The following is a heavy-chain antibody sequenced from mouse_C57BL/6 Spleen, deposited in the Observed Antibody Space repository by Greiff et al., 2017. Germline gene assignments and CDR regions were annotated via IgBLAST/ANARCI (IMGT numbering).Heavy chain of an antibody. V-gene: IGHV5-16*01. CDR3: AREGVDCYPYYAMDY. CDR2: INYDGSST. CDR1: GFTFSDYY. D-gene: IGHD2-3*01. J-gene: IGHJ4*01. Sequence: DVQLVESEGGLVQPGSSMKLSCTASGFTFSDYYMAWVRQVPEKGLEWVANINYDGSSTYYLDSLKSRFIISRDNAKNILYLQMSSLKSEDTATYYCAREGVDCYPYYAMDYWGQGTSVTVSS.